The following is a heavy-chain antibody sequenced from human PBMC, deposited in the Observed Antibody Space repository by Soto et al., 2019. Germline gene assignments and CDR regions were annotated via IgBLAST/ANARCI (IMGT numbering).Heavy chain of an antibody. CDR3: ARGMTTVTSDAFDI. CDR1: GYTFTSYA. Sequence: ASVKVSCKASGYTFTSYAMHWVRQAPGQRLEWMGWISAYNGNTKYAQKLQGRVTMTTDTSTSTAYMELRSLRSDDTAVYYCARGMTTVTSDAFDIWGQGTMVTVS. D-gene: IGHD4-4*01. CDR2: ISAYNGNT. V-gene: IGHV1-18*01. J-gene: IGHJ3*02.